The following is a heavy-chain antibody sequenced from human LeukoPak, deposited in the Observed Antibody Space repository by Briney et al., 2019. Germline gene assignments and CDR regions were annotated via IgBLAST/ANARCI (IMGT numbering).Heavy chain of an antibody. V-gene: IGHV3-23*01. CDR2: ISGSGGST. CDR3: ARHLSGITGYTYGRGIDY. CDR1: GLTFSSYA. J-gene: IGHJ4*02. Sequence: SGGSLRLSCAASGLTFSSYAMSWVRQAPGMGLDWVSGISGSGGSTYYADSVKGRFTISRDNAKTSLYLQMNSLRAEDTAVYYCARHLSGITGYTYGRGIDYWGQGTLVTVSS. D-gene: IGHD5-18*01.